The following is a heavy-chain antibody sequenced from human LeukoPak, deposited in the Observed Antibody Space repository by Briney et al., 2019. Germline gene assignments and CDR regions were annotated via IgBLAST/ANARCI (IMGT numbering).Heavy chain of an antibody. D-gene: IGHD2-15*01. Sequence: LETLSLTCAVYGGSFSGYYWSWMRQPPGKGLEWFGEINHSGSTNYNPSLKSRVTISVDTSRNQFSLKLSSVTAADAAVYYCARVGCSGGSCEFDYWGQGTLVTVSS. CDR2: INHSGST. J-gene: IGHJ4*02. V-gene: IGHV4-34*01. CDR3: ARVGCSGGSCEFDY. CDR1: GGSFSGYY.